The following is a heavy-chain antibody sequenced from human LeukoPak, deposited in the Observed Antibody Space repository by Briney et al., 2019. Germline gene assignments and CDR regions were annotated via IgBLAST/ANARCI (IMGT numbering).Heavy chain of an antibody. D-gene: IGHD2/OR15-2a*01. V-gene: IGHV3-33*06. CDR3: AKESIRDLDY. CDR1: GFTLSSYG. Sequence: VGSLRLSCAASGFTLSSYGMHWVRQAPGKGLEWVAVIWYDGSNKYYADSVKGRFTISRDNSKNTLHLQMNSLRAEDTAGYYCAKESIRDLDYWGQGTLVTVSS. J-gene: IGHJ4*02. CDR2: IWYDGSNK.